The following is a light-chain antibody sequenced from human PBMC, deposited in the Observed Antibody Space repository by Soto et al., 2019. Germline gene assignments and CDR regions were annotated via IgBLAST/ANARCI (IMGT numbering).Light chain of an antibody. CDR2: GAS. Sequence: EIVMTQSPATLSVSPGERATLSCRASQSVSSNLAWYQLKPGQAPRLLIYGASTRATGIPARFSGSGSGTEFTLTISSLQSEDFAVYYCQQYNNWPWTFGQGTKV. CDR1: QSVSSN. CDR3: QQYNNWPWT. J-gene: IGKJ1*01. V-gene: IGKV3-15*01.